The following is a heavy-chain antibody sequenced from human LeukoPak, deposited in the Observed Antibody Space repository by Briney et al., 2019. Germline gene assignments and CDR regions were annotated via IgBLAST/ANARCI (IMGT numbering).Heavy chain of an antibody. D-gene: IGHD3-22*01. Sequence: QPGGSLRLSCAASGFTFSSYAMSLVRQAPGKGLEWVSSVSGSGGYTYYAGSVKGRFTISRDNSKNTLYLQMNSLRAEDTAIYYCAKDRPNYYDSSGHYYRRDGDYWGQGTLVTVSS. V-gene: IGHV3-23*01. CDR3: AKDRPNYYDSSGHYYRRDGDY. J-gene: IGHJ4*02. CDR1: GFTFSSYA. CDR2: VSGSGGYT.